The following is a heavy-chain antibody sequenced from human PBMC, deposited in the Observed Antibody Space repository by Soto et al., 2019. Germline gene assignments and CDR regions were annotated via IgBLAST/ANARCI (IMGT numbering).Heavy chain of an antibody. CDR2: FDPEDGET. D-gene: IGHD6-13*01. CDR3: ATLRGQQLADAFDI. V-gene: IGHV1-24*01. Sequence: VASVKVSCKVSGYTLTELSMHWVRQAPGKGLEWMGGFDPEDGETIYAQKYQGRVTMTEDTSTDTAYMELSSLRSEDTAVYYCATLRGQQLADAFDIWGQGTMVTVSS. J-gene: IGHJ3*02. CDR1: GYTLTELS.